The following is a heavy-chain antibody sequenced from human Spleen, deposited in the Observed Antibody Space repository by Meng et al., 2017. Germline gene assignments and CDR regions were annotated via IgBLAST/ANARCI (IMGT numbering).Heavy chain of an antibody. CDR2: IKQDGSEK. D-gene: IGHD5-12*01. J-gene: IGHJ5*02. CDR1: GFTVSHNY. Sequence: GESLKISCAASGFTVSHNYMSWVRQAPGKGLEWVANIKQDGSEKYYVDSVKGRFTISRDNAKNSLYLRMNSLRAADTAVYYCAREGYLNWFDPWGQGTLVTVSS. CDR3: AREGYLNWFDP. V-gene: IGHV3-7*01.